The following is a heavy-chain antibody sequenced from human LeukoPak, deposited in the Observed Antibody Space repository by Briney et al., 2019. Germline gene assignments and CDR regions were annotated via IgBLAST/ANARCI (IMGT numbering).Heavy chain of an antibody. CDR2: VNPSGGST. V-gene: IGHV1-46*03. CDR3: ARDVREMATNTYYFDY. Sequence: ASVKVSCKASGYTFTSYYMHWVRQAPGQGLEWMGIVNPSGGSTSYAQKFQGRVTMTGDTSTSTVYMELSSLRSEDTAVYCCARDVREMATNTYYFDYWGQGTLVTVSS. D-gene: IGHD5-24*01. J-gene: IGHJ4*02. CDR1: GYTFTSYY.